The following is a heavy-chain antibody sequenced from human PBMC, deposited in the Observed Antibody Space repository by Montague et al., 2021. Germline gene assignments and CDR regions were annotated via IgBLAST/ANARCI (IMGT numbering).Heavy chain of an antibody. D-gene: IGHD4-23*01. J-gene: IGHJ6*02. CDR1: GGSFSGHY. CDR2: IYYSGST. V-gene: IGHV4-59*05. Sequence: SETLSLTCAVYGGSFSGHYRSWVRQPPGKGLEWIGSIYYSGSTYYNPSLKSRLTISVDTSKNQFSLKLSSVTAADTAVYYGVVTPSLYYHGMDVWGQGTTVTVSS. CDR3: VVTPSLYYHGMDV.